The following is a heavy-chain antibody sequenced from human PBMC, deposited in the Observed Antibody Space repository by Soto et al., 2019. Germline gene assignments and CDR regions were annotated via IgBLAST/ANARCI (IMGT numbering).Heavy chain of an antibody. D-gene: IGHD6-13*01. J-gene: IGHJ5*02. CDR1: GFPFSPYA. V-gene: IGHV3-23*01. CDR3: PKAPSYSSICDWP. Sequence: PGGSMRLSCAVSGFPFSPYAMHWVRQAPGKGMEWVSAISGTGDSTFYADSVKGRFTISIDNSRNTLYLQMISLRAHDTAVYYCPKAPSYSSICDWPCGQRSMVTVSS. CDR2: ISGTGDST.